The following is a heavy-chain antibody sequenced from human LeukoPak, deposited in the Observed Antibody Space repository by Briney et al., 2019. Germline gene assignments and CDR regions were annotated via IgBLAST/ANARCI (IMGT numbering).Heavy chain of an antibody. CDR2: ISGSGGST. V-gene: IGHV3-23*01. J-gene: IGHJ4*02. CDR3: AKKVGATRY. CDR1: GFTFSNAW. Sequence: GGSLRLSCAASGFTFSNAWMSWVRQAPGKGLEWVSAISGSGGSTYYADSVKGRFTISRDNSKNTLYLQMNSLRAEDTAVYYCAKKVGATRYWGQGTLVTVSS. D-gene: IGHD1-26*01.